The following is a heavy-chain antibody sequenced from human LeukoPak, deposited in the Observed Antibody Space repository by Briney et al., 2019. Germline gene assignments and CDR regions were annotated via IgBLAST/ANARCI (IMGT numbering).Heavy chain of an antibody. V-gene: IGHV4-59*01. D-gene: IGHD3-10*01. Sequence: PSETLSLTCTVSGGSISSYYWSWIRQPPGKGLEWIGYIYYSGSTNYNPSLKSRVTISVDTSKNQFSLKLSSVTAADTAVYYCARVTGSGSPGVDYWGQGTLVTVSS. CDR2: IYYSGST. CDR1: GGSISSYY. CDR3: ARVTGSGSPGVDY. J-gene: IGHJ4*02.